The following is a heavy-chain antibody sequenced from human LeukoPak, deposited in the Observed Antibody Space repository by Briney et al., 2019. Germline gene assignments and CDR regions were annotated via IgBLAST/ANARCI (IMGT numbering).Heavy chain of an antibody. D-gene: IGHD3-22*01. CDR3: AREDSSGYFCDY. J-gene: IGHJ4*02. V-gene: IGHV4-31*03. Sequence: PSETLSLTCTVSGGSISSGGYYWSWIRQHPGKGLEWIGYIYYSGSTYYNPSLKSRVTISVDTSKNQFSLKLSSVTAADTAVYYCAREDSSGYFCDYWGQGTLVTVSS. CDR1: GGSISSGGYY. CDR2: IYYSGST.